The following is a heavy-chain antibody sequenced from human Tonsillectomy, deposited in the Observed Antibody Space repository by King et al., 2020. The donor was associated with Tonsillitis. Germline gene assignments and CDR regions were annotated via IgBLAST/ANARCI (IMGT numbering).Heavy chain of an antibody. Sequence: LQLQESGPGLVKPSETLSLTCTVSGGSISTSSYYWGWIRQPPGKGLEWIGSISYTGSTYYNPSLNSRITISVDTSKNHFSLKLRSVTAADTAVYFCASHCSTTSCYNGYFQHWGQGTLVTVSS. CDR2: ISYTGST. V-gene: IGHV4-39*02. CDR3: ASHCSTTSCYNGYFQH. D-gene: IGHD2-2*02. J-gene: IGHJ1*01. CDR1: GGSISTSSYY.